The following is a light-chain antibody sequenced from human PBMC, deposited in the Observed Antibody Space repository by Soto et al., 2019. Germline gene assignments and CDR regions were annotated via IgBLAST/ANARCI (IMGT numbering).Light chain of an antibody. Sequence: ELTQPPSVSVAPGQSASITCGGNNIGSQSVHWYQQKPGQAPVLVVYDDNDRPSGIPERFSGSKSGNTATLSITRVGAGDEADYYCQVWDSGTDHAVFGGGTQLTVL. V-gene: IGLV3-21*02. J-gene: IGLJ2*01. CDR2: DDN. CDR1: NIGSQS. CDR3: QVWDSGTDHAV.